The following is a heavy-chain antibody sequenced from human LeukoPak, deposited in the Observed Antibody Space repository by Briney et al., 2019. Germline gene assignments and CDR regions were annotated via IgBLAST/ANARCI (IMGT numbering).Heavy chain of an antibody. Sequence: ASVKVSCKASGYTFTSYDINWVRQATGQGLEWMGWMNPNSGNTGYAQKFQGRVTMTRNTSISTAYMELGSLRSEDTAVYYCARGWSVVVPAAISDYWGQGTLVTVSS. V-gene: IGHV1-8*01. CDR2: MNPNSGNT. CDR1: GYTFTSYD. J-gene: IGHJ4*02. D-gene: IGHD2-2*01. CDR3: ARGWSVVVPAAISDY.